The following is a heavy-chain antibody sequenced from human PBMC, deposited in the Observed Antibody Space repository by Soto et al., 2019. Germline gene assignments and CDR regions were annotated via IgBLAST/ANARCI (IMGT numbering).Heavy chain of an antibody. CDR2: ISYDGSNK. D-gene: IGHD6-13*01. CDR3: AKEKGSSWPKSWYFDL. V-gene: IGHV3-30*18. Sequence: QVQLVESGGGVVQPGRSLRLSCAASGFSFSSNGMHWVRQAPGKGLEWVAVISYDGSNKYYADSVKGRFTISRDNSKNTLFLQVSSLRVDDMAVYYCAKEKGSSWPKSWYFDLWGRGPLVTVSS. CDR1: GFSFSSNG. J-gene: IGHJ2*01.